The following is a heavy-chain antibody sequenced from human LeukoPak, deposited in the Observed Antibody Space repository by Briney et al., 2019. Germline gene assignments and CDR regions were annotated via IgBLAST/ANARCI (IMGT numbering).Heavy chain of an antibody. CDR2: VKSKDVGATT. V-gene: IGHV3-15*01. J-gene: IGHJ4*02. CDR1: GFTFSYVW. Sequence: GGSLRLSCAASGFTFSYVWMSWVRQAPGKGLEWVGRVKSKDVGATTDYAAPVKGRFTISRDHSKNSLYLQMDSLKTEDTAVYYCATDLAQGYFRSWGQGTLVTVSS. CDR3: ATDLAQGYFRS. D-gene: IGHD2/OR15-2a*01.